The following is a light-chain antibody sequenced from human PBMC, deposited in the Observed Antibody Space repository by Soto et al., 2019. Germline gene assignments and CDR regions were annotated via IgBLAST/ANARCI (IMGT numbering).Light chain of an antibody. CDR2: DVR. J-gene: IGLJ1*01. Sequence: QSALTQPRSVSGSPGQSVTISCTGSSSDVGGYNYVSWYQQHPGKAPKLMLYDVRKRPSGVPDRFSGSKSGNTASLTISGLQAEDEADYHCCSYAGSYTYVFGTGTKLTVL. V-gene: IGLV2-11*01. CDR1: SSDVGGYNY. CDR3: CSYAGSYTYV.